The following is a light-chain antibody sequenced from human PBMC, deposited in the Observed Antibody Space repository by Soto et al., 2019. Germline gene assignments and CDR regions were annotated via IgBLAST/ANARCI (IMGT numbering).Light chain of an antibody. CDR3: QPDNSWPT. V-gene: IGKV3-15*01. J-gene: IGKJ2*01. CDR1: QSVSSN. CDR2: GTS. Sequence: EIVMTQSPATLSVSPGERATLSCRASQSVSSNLAWYQQKPGQAPTLLIYGTSIRATGIPARFSGSGSGTEFTLTITSLQSEDFAVYYCQPDNSWPTFGQVTKLEIK.